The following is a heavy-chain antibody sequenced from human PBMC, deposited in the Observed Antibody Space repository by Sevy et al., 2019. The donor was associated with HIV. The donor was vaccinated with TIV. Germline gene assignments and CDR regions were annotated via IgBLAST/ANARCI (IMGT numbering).Heavy chain of an antibody. CDR3: AVITIFGVVTDNWFDP. D-gene: IGHD3-3*01. Sequence: SETLSLTCTVSSGSISSSSYYWGWIRQPPGKGLEWIGNIYYSGSTYYNPSLKSRVTISVETSKNQFSLKLSSVTAADTAVYYCAVITIFGVVTDNWFDPWGQGTLVTVSS. V-gene: IGHV4-39*01. CDR1: SGSISSSSYY. J-gene: IGHJ5*02. CDR2: IYYSGST.